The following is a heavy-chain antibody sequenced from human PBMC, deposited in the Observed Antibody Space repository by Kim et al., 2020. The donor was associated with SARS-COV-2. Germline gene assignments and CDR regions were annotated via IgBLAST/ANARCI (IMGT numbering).Heavy chain of an antibody. CDR3: AREFGYCSGGSCYEGAFDI. Sequence: ASVKVSCKASGYTFTSYAMHWVRQAPGQRLEWMGWINAGNGNTKYSQKFQGRVTITRDTSASTAYMELSSLRSEDTAVYYCAREFGYCSGGSCYEGAFDIWGQGRMVTVSS. J-gene: IGHJ3*02. CDR1: GYTFTSYA. V-gene: IGHV1-3*01. CDR2: INAGNGNT. D-gene: IGHD2-15*01.